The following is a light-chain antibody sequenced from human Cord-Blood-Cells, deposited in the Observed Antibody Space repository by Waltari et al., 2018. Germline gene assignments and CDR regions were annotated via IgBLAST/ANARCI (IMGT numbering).Light chain of an antibody. Sequence: DIQMTQSPSSLSASVGDRVTITFRASQSISSYLNWYKQKPRQAPNLLIYAASSLQSGFPSRFSGSRSGTDFTLTISSLQPEDFATYYCQQSYSTPRTFGQGTKLEIK. J-gene: IGKJ2*01. V-gene: IGKV1-39*01. CDR3: QQSYSTPRT. CDR2: AAS. CDR1: QSISSY.